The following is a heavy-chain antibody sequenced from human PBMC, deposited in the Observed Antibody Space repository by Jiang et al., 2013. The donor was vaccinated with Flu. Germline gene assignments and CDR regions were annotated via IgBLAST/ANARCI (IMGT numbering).Heavy chain of an antibody. CDR2: IYTSGST. D-gene: IGHD3-22*01. Sequence: SCTVSGTSISSYYWSWIRQPAGKGLEWIGRIYTSGSTNYNPSLKSRVTMSVDTSKNQFSLKLSSVTAADTAVYYCARAGIDYDSSGYYYVGNYFDYWGQGTLVTVSS. CDR1: GTSISSYY. V-gene: IGHV4-4*07. CDR3: ARAGIDYDSSGYYYVGNYFDY. J-gene: IGHJ4*02.